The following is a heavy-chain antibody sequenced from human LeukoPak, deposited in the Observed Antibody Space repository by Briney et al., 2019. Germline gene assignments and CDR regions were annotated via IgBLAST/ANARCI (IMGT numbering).Heavy chain of an antibody. Sequence: SGGSLRLSCAASGFTVSGDYMTWVRQAPGKGLEWVSVIYSVDSTYYADSVKGRFTISRDNSKNTLYLQMNSLRAEDTAVYYCARGLTDDGDNFLFDSWGQGTLVTVSS. CDR2: IYSVDST. J-gene: IGHJ4*02. D-gene: IGHD4-23*01. V-gene: IGHV3-66*01. CDR3: ARGLTDDGDNFLFDS. CDR1: GFTVSGDY.